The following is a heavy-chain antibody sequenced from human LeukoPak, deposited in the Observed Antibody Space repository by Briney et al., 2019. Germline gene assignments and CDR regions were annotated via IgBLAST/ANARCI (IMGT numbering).Heavy chain of an antibody. Sequence: ASVKVSCKASGYTFTSYAIHWVRQAPGQRLEWMGRINAGNGNIIXXXXFQGRVTITRDTSASAAYMELSSLRSEDTAVYYCARAFDSGLNYWGQGTLVSVSS. CDR2: INAGNGNI. CDR3: ARAFDSGLNY. J-gene: IGHJ4*02. D-gene: IGHD6-19*01. CDR1: GYTFTSYA. V-gene: IGHV1-3*01.